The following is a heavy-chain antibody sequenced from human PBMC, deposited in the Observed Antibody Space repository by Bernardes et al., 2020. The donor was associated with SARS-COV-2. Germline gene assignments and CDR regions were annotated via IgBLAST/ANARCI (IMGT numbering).Heavy chain of an antibody. CDR1: GGSITNSY. J-gene: IGHJ4*02. CDR3: ARDPGLFFTGSFYS. Sequence: ETLSLTCTVSGGSITNSYWSWIRQPPGKGLEWIGYVYHIGSTSYNPSLKSRVSISRDTSNSQFSLRLRSVTAADTALYYCARDPGLFFTGSFYSWGQGMLVTVSS. V-gene: IGHV4-59*01. CDR2: VYHIGST.